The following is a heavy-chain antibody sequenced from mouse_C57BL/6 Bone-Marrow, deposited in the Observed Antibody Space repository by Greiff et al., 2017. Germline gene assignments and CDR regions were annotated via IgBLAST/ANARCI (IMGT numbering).Heavy chain of an antibody. J-gene: IGHJ2*01. V-gene: IGHV1-75*01. Sequence: VHLVESGPELVKPGASVKISCKASGYTFTDYYINWVKQRPGQGLEWIGWIFPGSGSTYYNEKFKGKATLTVDKSSSTAYMLLSSLTSEDSAVYFCARSYYSNYGDYWGQGTTLTVSS. CDR2: IFPGSGST. CDR3: ARSYYSNYGDY. CDR1: GYTFTDYY. D-gene: IGHD2-5*01.